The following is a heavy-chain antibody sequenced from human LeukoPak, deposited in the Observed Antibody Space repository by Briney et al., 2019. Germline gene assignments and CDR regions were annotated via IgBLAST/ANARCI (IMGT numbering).Heavy chain of an antibody. CDR3: AKVREAWDY. V-gene: IGHV3-23*01. D-gene: IGHD5-24*01. CDR2: ISGSGGST. J-gene: IGHJ4*02. Sequence: GGSLRLSCAASGFTFGSYAMYWVRQAPGKGLEWVSGISGSGGSTFYADSVKGRFTISRGNSESTLYLRMDSLGADDTAVYYCAKVREAWDYWGQGTQVTVSS. CDR1: GFTFGSYA.